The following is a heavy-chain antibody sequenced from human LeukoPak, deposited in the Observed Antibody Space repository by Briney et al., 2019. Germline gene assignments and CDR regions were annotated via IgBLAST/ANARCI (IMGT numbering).Heavy chain of an antibody. CDR2: IDPSESYT. CDR3: ARRQLPDAFDI. Sequence: GQSLRISSKGSGYSSATYGIRWVRQTPGKGLGWRGKIDPSESYTNYSPSFQGHVVISADTTISTDSLQWSNLKASGTAIYYCARRQLPDAFDIWGQGKRVIVSS. J-gene: IGHJ3*02. D-gene: IGHD2-2*01. V-gene: IGHV5-10-1*01. CDR1: GYSSATYG.